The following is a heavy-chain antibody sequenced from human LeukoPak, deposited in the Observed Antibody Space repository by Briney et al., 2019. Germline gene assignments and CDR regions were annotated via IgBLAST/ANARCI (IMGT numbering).Heavy chain of an antibody. V-gene: IGHV3-30*04. CDR1: GFTFSSYA. Sequence: GGSLRLSCAASGFTFSSYAMHWVRQAPGKGLEWVAVISYDGSNKYYADSVKGRFTISRDNSKNTLYLQMKSLRAEDTAVYYCARGCELFLWGQEPLVTLST. CDR2: ISYDGSNK. D-gene: IGHD1-26*01. CDR3: ARGCELFL. J-gene: IGHJ4*02.